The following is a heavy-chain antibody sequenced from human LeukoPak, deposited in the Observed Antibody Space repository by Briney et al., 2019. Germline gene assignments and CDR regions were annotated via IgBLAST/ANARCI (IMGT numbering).Heavy chain of an antibody. CDR3: ARGDSSGWYSYYYYGMDV. Sequence: ASVKVSCKASGYTFTGYYMHWVRQAPGQGLEWMGWINPNSGGTNYAQKFQGRVTMTTDTSTSTAYMELRSLRSDDTAVYYCARGDSSGWYSYYYYGMDVWGQGTTVTVSS. V-gene: IGHV1-2*02. D-gene: IGHD6-19*01. CDR2: INPNSGGT. CDR1: GYTFTGYY. J-gene: IGHJ6*02.